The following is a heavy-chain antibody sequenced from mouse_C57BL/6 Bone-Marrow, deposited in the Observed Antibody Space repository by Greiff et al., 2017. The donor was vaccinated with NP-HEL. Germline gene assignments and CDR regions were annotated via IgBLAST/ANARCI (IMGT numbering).Heavy chain of an antibody. J-gene: IGHJ2*01. CDR2: ISNGGGST. CDR1: GFTFSDYY. CDR3: ARLYDGSSLDY. D-gene: IGHD1-1*01. Sequence: EVMLVESGGGLVQPGGSLKLSCAASGFTFSDYYMYWVRQTPEKRLEWVAYISNGGGSTYYPDTVKGRFTISRDNAKNTLYLQMSRLKSEDTAMYYCARLYDGSSLDYWGQGTTLTVSS. V-gene: IGHV5-12*01.